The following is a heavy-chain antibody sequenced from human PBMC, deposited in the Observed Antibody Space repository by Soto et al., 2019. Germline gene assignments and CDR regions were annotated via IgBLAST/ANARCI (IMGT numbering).Heavy chain of an antibody. CDR1: GFTFSSYA. J-gene: IGHJ6*02. CDR2: ISYDGSNK. CDR3: ARSEVAAAGTHFYYYYGMDV. V-gene: IGHV3-30-3*01. Sequence: GGSLRLSCAASGFTFSSYAMHWVRQAPGKGLEWVAVISYDGSNKYYADSVKGRFTISRDNSKNTLYLQMNSLRAEDTAVYYCARSEVAAAGTHFYYYYGMDVWGQGTTVTVSS. D-gene: IGHD6-13*01.